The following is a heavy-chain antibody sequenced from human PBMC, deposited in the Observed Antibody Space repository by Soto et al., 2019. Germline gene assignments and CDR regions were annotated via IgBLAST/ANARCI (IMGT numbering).Heavy chain of an antibody. D-gene: IGHD2-2*01. J-gene: IGHJ4*02. V-gene: IGHV3-33*01. CDR2: IWYDGSNK. CDR3: ARDEGYCSSPSCPATHDY. Sequence: GGSLRLSCAASGFTFSSYGMHWVRQAPGKGLEWVAVIWYDGSNKYYADSVKGRFTISRDNSKNTLYLQMNSLRAEETAVYYGARDEGYCSSPSCPATHDYWGQGTLVTVSS. CDR1: GFTFSSYG.